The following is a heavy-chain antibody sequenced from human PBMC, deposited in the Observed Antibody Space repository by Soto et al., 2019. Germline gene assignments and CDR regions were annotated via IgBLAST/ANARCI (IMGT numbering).Heavy chain of an antibody. CDR1: GYSFATSG. CDR2: ISVYNGNT. D-gene: IGHD3-22*01. J-gene: IGHJ4*02. Sequence: QVKLVQSGTEVKKPGASIKVSCKASGYSFATSGMTWVRQAPGQGLEWMGRISVYNGNTNYDQNLQDRVTMTTDTSTNPAYLEGRNLGSDDTAVYYGARAGQCYVASGYADWGQGTLVTVSS. CDR3: ARAGQCYVASGYAD. V-gene: IGHV1-18*01.